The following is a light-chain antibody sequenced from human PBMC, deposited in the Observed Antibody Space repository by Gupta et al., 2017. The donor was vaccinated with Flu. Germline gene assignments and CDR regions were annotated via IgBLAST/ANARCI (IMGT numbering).Light chain of an antibody. V-gene: IGKV1-39*01. J-gene: IGKJ4*01. CDR3: QQRYSSPLT. Sequence: PSSLSASVGDRVTITCRASQSISSYLNWYQEKPGKAPKLLIYAASSLQSGVPSRFSGSGSGTDFTLTISSLQPEDFATYYCQQRYSSPLTFGGGTKVEIK. CDR2: AAS. CDR1: QSISSY.